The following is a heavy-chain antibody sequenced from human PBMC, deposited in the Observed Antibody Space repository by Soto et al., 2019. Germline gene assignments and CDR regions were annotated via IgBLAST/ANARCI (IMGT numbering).Heavy chain of an antibody. CDR2: IKSKTNGGTT. D-gene: IGHD2-15*01. V-gene: IGHV3-15*07. CDR3: TTGGPLVGWSIGY. CDR1: GFTFSNAR. J-gene: IGHJ4*02. Sequence: PGGSLRLSCAASGFTFSNARMNWVRQAPGKGLEWVGRIKSKTNGGTTDYTAPVKGRFTISRDDSKDTLYVQMNSLNTEDTAVYYCTTGGPLVGWSIGYWGQGTLVTVSS.